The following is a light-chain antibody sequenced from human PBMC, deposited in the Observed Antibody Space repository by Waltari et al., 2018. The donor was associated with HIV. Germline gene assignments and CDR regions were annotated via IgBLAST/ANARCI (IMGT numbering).Light chain of an antibody. CDR3: CAYAGSTTYVI. J-gene: IGLJ2*01. Sequence: QSALTQPASVSGSPGQSITISFTGTRRAVAGHNLFSWYQQHPAKAPKLMIYEVSKRPSGVSNRFSGSKSGNTASLTIAGLQAEDEADYYCCAYAGSTTYVIFGGGTXLTVL. CDR2: EVS. V-gene: IGLV2-23*02. CDR1: RRAVAGHNL.